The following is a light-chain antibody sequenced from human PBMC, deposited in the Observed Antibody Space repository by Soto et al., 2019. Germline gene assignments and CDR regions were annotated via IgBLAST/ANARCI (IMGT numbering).Light chain of an antibody. CDR1: QTISSW. Sequence: DILMTQSPSTLSASVGDTVAITCRASQTISSWVAWYQQKPGRAPKLLIYKASSLESGVPSRFSGSGSGTEFTLTISSLQPDDFATYYCQQYHSSSWTFGQGTKVDIK. CDR3: QQYHSSSWT. J-gene: IGKJ1*01. V-gene: IGKV1-5*03. CDR2: KAS.